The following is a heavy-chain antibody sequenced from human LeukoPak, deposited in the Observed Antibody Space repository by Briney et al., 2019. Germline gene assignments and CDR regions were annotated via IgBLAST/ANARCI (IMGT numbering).Heavy chain of an antibody. J-gene: IGHJ4*02. CDR1: GFPFNVQT. Sequence: GGSLRLSCAASGFPFNVQTMSWVRQAPGKGLDWVASMRQDGSEIYYVDSVKGRFTFSRDNPKNSLYLQMNSLRAEDTAVYYCARGGATRGRFENWGQGTLVTVSS. D-gene: IGHD1-26*01. V-gene: IGHV3-7*01. CDR3: ARGGATRGRFEN. CDR2: MRQDGSEI.